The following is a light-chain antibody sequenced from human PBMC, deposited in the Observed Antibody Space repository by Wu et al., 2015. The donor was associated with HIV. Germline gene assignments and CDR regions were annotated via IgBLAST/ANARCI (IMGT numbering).Light chain of an antibody. CDR1: QSITNN. CDR3: HQANSALA. Sequence: MTQSPVTLSASPGERAAVSCRSSQSITNNLAWYQQRPGKAPTLLIYAASSLPSGVPSRFSGTGSGTEFTLTINNVQPEDFATYYCHQANSALAFGGGTTVESK. CDR2: AAS. J-gene: IGKJ4*01. V-gene: IGKV1-12*01.